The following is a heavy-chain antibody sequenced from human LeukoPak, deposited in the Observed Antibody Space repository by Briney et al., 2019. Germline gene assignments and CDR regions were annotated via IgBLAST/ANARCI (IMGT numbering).Heavy chain of an antibody. CDR3: TRDRAGTQSWVEFDL. J-gene: IGHJ5*02. Sequence: PGRSRRLTCAASGFTVRNNYMSWVRQAPGKGLEWVSLIYTRGSTFYADSVMGRFTISRDNSMNTLYLQMNSLRPEDSAVYYCTRDRAGTQSWVEFDLWGQGTLVTVSS. CDR1: GFTVRNNY. D-gene: IGHD3-10*01. CDR2: IYTRGST. V-gene: IGHV3-66*02.